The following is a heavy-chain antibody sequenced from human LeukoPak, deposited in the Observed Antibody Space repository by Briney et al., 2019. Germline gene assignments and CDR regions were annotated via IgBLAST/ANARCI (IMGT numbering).Heavy chain of an antibody. CDR3: ATYPTSGYFDY. CDR1: GGYVNTYY. Sequence: PSETLSLTCTVSGGYVNTYYWSWIRQPPGKGLEWIGYAYGDLSSNYTPSLKSRVTISIDTSKNQFSLRLTSVTAADTAVYYCATYPTSGYFDYWGQGTLVIVS. V-gene: IGHV4-59*08. J-gene: IGHJ4*02. CDR2: AYGDLSS. D-gene: IGHD3-22*01.